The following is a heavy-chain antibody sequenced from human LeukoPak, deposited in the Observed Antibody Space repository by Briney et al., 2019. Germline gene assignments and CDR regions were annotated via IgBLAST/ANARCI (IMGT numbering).Heavy chain of an antibody. V-gene: IGHV4-4*07. CDR3: ARQGYDILTGYYLNWFDP. Sequence: SETLSLTCTVSGGSISSYYWSWIRQPAGKGLEWIGRIYTSGSTNYNPSLKSRVTMSVDTSKNQFSLKLSSVTAADTAVYYCARQGYDILTGYYLNWFDPWGQGTLVTVSS. CDR2: IYTSGST. D-gene: IGHD3-9*01. CDR1: GGSISSYY. J-gene: IGHJ5*02.